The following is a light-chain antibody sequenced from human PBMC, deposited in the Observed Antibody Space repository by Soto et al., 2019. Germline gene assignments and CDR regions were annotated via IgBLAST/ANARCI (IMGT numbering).Light chain of an antibody. CDR2: GAS. V-gene: IGKV3-20*01. Sequence: EIVLTQSPGTLSLSPGERATLSCRASQSVSDNYLAWFQQKAGQAPRLLIHGASSRATGIPDRFSGSGSGTDFTLTISRLEPEDFAVYYCQQYGSSPRTFSQGTKVEIK. J-gene: IGKJ1*01. CDR1: QSVSDNY. CDR3: QQYGSSPRT.